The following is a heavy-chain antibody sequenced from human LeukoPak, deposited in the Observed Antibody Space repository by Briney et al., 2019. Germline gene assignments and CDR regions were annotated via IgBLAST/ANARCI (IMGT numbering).Heavy chain of an antibody. CDR1: GGSISSSSYY. V-gene: IGHV4-39*01. D-gene: IGHD3-3*01. Sequence: SETLSLTCTVSGGSISSSSYYWGWIRQPPGNGLEWIGTIYYSGHTYYNPSLKSRVTISVDTSKNQFSLKLSSVTAADTAVYYCARHRRDHDFWSGSNPTHYYYYMDVWGKGTTVTVSS. CDR2: IYYSGHT. J-gene: IGHJ6*03. CDR3: ARHRRDHDFWSGSNPTHYYYYMDV.